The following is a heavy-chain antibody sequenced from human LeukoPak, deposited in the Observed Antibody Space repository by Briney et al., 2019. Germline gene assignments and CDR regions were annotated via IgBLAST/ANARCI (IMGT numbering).Heavy chain of an antibody. D-gene: IGHD1-26*01. CDR3: ARAVSGSYYRTSSTLLY. CDR2: INPNSGGT. Sequence: ASVKVSCKVSGYTLTELSMHWVRQAPGQGLEWMGWINPNSGGTNYAQKFQGRVTMTRDTSISTAYMELSRLRSDDTAVYYCARAVSGSYYRTSSTLLYWGQGTLVTVSS. V-gene: IGHV1-2*02. CDR1: GYTLTELS. J-gene: IGHJ4*02.